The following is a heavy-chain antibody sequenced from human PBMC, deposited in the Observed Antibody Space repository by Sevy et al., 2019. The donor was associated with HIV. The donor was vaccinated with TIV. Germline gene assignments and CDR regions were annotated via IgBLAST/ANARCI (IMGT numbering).Heavy chain of an antibody. CDR3: ARMTGELLFDY. CDR1: GGSISSYY. D-gene: IGHD1-26*01. Sequence: SETLSLTCTVSGGSISSYYWSWIRQPPGKGLEWIGYIYYSGSTNYNPSLKSRVTISVDTSKNQFSLKLSSVTAADTAVYYCARMTGELLFDYWGQGTLVTVSS. CDR2: IYYSGST. V-gene: IGHV4-59*01. J-gene: IGHJ4*02.